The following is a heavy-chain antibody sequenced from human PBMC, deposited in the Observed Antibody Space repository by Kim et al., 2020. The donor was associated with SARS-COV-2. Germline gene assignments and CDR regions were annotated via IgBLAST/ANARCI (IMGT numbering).Heavy chain of an antibody. V-gene: IGHV4-31*03. CDR3: ARGTSGGIWSGSGTDVVRDFDY. CDR1: GGSISSGGYY. D-gene: IGHD3-3*01. CDR2: IYYSGST. Sequence: SETLSLTCTVSGGSISSGGYYWSWIRQHPGKGLEWIGYIYYSGSTYYNPSLKSRVTISVDTSKNQFSLKLSSVTAADTAVYYCARGTSGGIWSGSGTDVVRDFDYWGQGTLVTVSS. J-gene: IGHJ4*02.